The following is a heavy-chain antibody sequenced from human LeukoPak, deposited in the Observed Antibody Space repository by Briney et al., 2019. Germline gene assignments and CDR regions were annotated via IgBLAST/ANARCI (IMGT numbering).Heavy chain of an antibody. CDR2: ISYDGSNK. J-gene: IGHJ4*02. D-gene: IGHD2-15*01. V-gene: IGHV3-30*04. CDR1: GFTFSSYA. Sequence: GGSLRLCCAASGFTFSSYAMHWVRQAAGKGLEWVAVISYDGSNKYYADSVKGRFTISRDNSKNTLYLQMNSLRAEDTAVYYCAREWLHCSGGSCFDYWGQGTLVTVSS. CDR3: AREWLHCSGGSCFDY.